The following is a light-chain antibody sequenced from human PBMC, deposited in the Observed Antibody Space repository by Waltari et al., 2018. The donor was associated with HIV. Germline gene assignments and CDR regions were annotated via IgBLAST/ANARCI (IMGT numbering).Light chain of an antibody. CDR3: QSYGSSLSGVI. J-gene: IGLJ2*01. CDR1: SSNIGAGYD. V-gene: IGLV1-40*01. Sequence: QSVLTQPPSVSAAPGQRVTISCTGSSSNIGAGYDVHCYQHLPGTAPKLLIYDNNNRPSGFPDRFSGSKSGTSASLAITGLQAEDEADYYCQSYGSSLSGVIFGGGTKLTVL. CDR2: DNN.